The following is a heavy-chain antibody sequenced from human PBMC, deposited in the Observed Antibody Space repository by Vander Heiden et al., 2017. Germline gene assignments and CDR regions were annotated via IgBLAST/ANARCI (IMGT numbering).Heavy chain of an antibody. CDR2: IIPIFGTA. D-gene: IGHD2-21*02. CDR3: ARPTLAYCGGDCDKNYYYYGMDV. Sequence: QVQLVQSGAEVKKPGSSVKVSCKASGGTFSSYAISWVRQAPGQGLEWMGGIIPIFGTANYAQKFQGRVTITADESTSTAYMELSSLRSEDTAVYYCARPTLAYCGGDCDKNYYYYGMDVWGQGTTVTVSS. CDR1: GGTFSSYA. V-gene: IGHV1-69*01. J-gene: IGHJ6*02.